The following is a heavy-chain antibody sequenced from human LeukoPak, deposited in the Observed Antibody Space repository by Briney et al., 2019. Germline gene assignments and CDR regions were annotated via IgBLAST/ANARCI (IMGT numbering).Heavy chain of an antibody. J-gene: IGHJ4*02. CDR1: GFTFSSYS. CDR3: ARGLMVYAMWPSVFDY. V-gene: IGHV3-21*01. CDR2: ISSSSSYI. Sequence: GGSLRLSCAASGFTFSSYSMNWVRQAPGKGLEWVSSISSSSSYIYYADSVKGRFTISRDNAKNSLYLQMNSLRAEDTAVYYCARGLMVYAMWPSVFDYWGQGTPVTVSS. D-gene: IGHD2-8*01.